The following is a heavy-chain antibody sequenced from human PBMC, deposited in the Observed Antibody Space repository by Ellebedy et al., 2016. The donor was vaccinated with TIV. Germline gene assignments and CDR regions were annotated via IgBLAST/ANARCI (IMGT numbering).Heavy chain of an antibody. CDR2: ISGRAGDT. CDR1: GFSFSTYA. Sequence: PGESLRLSCAASGFSFSTYAMSWVRQAPGKGLEWVSFISGRAGDTYYADSVKGRFTISRDDSKNTLYLQMHSLKAEDTALYYCAKSQVGATFFDYWGQGTLVTVSS. D-gene: IGHD1-26*01. V-gene: IGHV3-23*01. J-gene: IGHJ4*02. CDR3: AKSQVGATFFDY.